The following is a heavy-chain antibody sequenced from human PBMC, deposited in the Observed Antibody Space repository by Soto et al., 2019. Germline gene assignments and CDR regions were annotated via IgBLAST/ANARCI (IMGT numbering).Heavy chain of an antibody. CDR3: AKNGQPPYYYYGLDV. CDR1: GYTFTRYG. J-gene: IGHJ6*02. CDR2: ISGYNGDT. V-gene: IGHV1-18*01. Sequence: QGHLVQSEAEVKKPGASVKVSCKASGYTFTRYGISWVRQAPGQGLEWMGWISGYNGDTNYAQKFQDRVSMTIDTSTGTAYMELRGLTSDDTAIYYCAKNGQPPYYYYGLDVWGQGTKVTVSS. D-gene: IGHD2-8*01.